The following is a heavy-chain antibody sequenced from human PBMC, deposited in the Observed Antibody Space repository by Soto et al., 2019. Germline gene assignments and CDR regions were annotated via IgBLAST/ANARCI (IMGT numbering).Heavy chain of an antibody. V-gene: IGHV1-69*06. Sequence: QVQLVQSGAEVKKPGSSVKVSCKASGGTFSSYAISCVRQAPGQGLEWMGGIIPICGTANYAQKFQGRVTINADKPTSTDYMELSSLRCEDTAVYYCAIRGGDGYKVGMAVWGQGTTVTVSS. J-gene: IGHJ6*02. CDR2: IIPICGTA. D-gene: IGHD5-12*01. CDR1: GGTFSSYA. CDR3: AIRGGDGYKVGMAV.